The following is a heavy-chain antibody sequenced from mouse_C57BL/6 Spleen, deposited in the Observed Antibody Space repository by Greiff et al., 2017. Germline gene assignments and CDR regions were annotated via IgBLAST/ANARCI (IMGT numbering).Heavy chain of an antibody. J-gene: IGHJ2*01. CDR3: ARSDYYGSSYYFDY. V-gene: IGHV14-3*01. Sequence: EVTLVESVAELVRPGASVKLSCTASGFNIKNTYMHWVKQRPEQGLEWIGRIDPANGNTKYAPKFQGKATITADTSSNTAYLQLSSLTSEDTAIYYYARSDYYGSSYYFDYWGQGTTLTVSS. CDR2: IDPANGNT. CDR1: GFNIKNTY. D-gene: IGHD1-1*01.